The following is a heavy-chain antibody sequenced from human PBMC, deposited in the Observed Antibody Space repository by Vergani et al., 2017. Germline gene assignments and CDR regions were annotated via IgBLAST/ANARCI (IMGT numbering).Heavy chain of an antibody. Sequence: EVQLVESGGGLVKPGGSLRLSCAASGFTFSSYSMNWVRQAPGKGLEWVSSISSSGSTIYYADSVKGRFTISRDNAKNSLYLQMNSLRAEDTAVYYCATSGGVDTDAHMDVWGKGTTVTVSS. CDR2: ISSSGSTI. V-gene: IGHV3-21*01. J-gene: IGHJ6*03. CDR3: ATSGGVDTDAHMDV. D-gene: IGHD5-18*01. CDR1: GFTFSSYS.